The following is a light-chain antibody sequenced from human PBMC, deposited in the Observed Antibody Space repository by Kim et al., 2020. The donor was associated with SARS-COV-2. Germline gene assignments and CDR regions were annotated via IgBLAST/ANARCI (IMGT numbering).Light chain of an antibody. J-gene: IGLJ2*01. CDR2: GNS. V-gene: IGLV1-40*01. Sequence: QSVLTRPPSVSGAPGQRVTISCTGSSSNIGAGYDVHWYQQLPGTAPKLLIYGNSNRPSGVPDRFSGSKSGTSASLAITGLQAEDEADYYCQSYDSSLSVYVVFGGGTQLTVL. CDR1: SSNIGAGYD. CDR3: QSYDSSLSVYVV.